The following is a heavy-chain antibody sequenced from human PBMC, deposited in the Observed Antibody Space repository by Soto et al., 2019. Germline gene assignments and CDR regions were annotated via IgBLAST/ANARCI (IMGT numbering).Heavy chain of an antibody. Sequence: PSETLSLTCSVYGGSFMVYYWSWIRPPPGKGLEWIGEINHGGTTFYNPSLKSRITISVDTSHNQFSLNLRSVTAADTAVYYCARAHVMVVAGSTFDYWGHGNLVTVSS. D-gene: IGHD6-19*01. CDR1: GGSFMVYY. CDR3: ARAHVMVVAGSTFDY. V-gene: IGHV4-34*01. J-gene: IGHJ4*01. CDR2: INHGGTT.